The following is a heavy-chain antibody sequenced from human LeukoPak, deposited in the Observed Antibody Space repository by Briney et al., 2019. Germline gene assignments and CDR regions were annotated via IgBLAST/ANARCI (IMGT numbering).Heavy chain of an antibody. CDR1: GGSISSSY. CDR2: IYTSGST. CDR3: ARGGVGATRPLDY. D-gene: IGHD1-26*01. Sequence: SETLSLTCTVSGGSISSSYWSWIRQPAGKGLEWIGRIYTSGSTNYNPSLKSRVTMSVDTSKNQFSLKLSSETAADTAVYYCARGGVGATRPLDYWGQGTLVTVSS. J-gene: IGHJ4*02. V-gene: IGHV4-4*07.